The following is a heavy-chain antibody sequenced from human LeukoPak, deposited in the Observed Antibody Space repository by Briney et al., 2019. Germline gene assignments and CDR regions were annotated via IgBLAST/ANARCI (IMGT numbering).Heavy chain of an antibody. J-gene: IGHJ4*02. CDR3: ARDQVPYDY. CDR1: GYTFRSYG. CDR2: ISAYNGHT. V-gene: IGHV1-18*01. Sequence: ASVEVSCKASGYTFRSYGISWVRQAPGQGLEWMGWISAYNGHTNYAQNLQGRVTMTTDTSTSTAYMELRSLRSDDTAVYYCARDQVPYDYWGQGTLVTVSS.